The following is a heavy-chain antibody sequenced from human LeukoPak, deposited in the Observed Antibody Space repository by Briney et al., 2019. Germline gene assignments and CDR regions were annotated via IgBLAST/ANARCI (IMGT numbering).Heavy chain of an antibody. CDR3: ARAPPRYYYDSSGYYFDY. V-gene: IGHV4-34*01. CDR2: INHSGST. Sequence: PSETLSLTCAVYGGSFSGYYWSWIRQPPGKGLEWIGEINHSGSTNYNPSLKSRVTISVDKSKNQFSLKLSSVTAADTAVYYCARAPPRYYYDSSGYYFDYWGQGTLVTVSS. D-gene: IGHD3-22*01. J-gene: IGHJ4*02. CDR1: GGSFSGYY.